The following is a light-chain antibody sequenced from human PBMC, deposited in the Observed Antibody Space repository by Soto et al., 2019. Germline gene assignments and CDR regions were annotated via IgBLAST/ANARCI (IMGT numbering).Light chain of an antibody. Sequence: EIGLTQSPGTLSLSPGERATLSCRASQSVSSYLAWYQQKPGQAPRLLIYGVSSRATGIPDRFSGSGSGTDFTLTVSRLEPEDFAVYYCQQYGTSPRTFGQGTKVDI. CDR3: QQYGTSPRT. CDR1: QSVSSY. V-gene: IGKV3-20*01. CDR2: GVS. J-gene: IGKJ1*01.